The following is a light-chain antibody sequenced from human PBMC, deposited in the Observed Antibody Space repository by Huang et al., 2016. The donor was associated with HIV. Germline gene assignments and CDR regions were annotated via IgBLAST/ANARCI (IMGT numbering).Light chain of an antibody. CDR3: QQTYSTPGT. CDR1: QSISTY. J-gene: IGKJ4*01. CDR2: AAS. V-gene: IGKV1-39*01. Sequence: DIQMTQSPSSLSASVGDRVTITCRASQSISTYLNWYQQKPGKAPKLLIYAASSLQRGVPSGFIGSGSGTDFTLTISSLQPEDFAIYYCQQTYSTPGTFGGGTKVEIK.